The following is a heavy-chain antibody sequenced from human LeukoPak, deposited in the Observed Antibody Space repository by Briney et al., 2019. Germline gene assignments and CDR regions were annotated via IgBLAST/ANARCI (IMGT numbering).Heavy chain of an antibody. Sequence: PSETLSLTCTVSGGSISSGSYYWSWIRQPPGKGLEWIGEINHSGSTNYNPSLKSRVTISVDTSKNQFSLKLSSVTAADTAVYYCARGKKTGTSHYYYYYMDVWGKGTTVTVSS. D-gene: IGHD1-7*01. V-gene: IGHV4-39*07. CDR1: GGSISSGSYY. CDR3: ARGKKTGTSHYYYYYMDV. CDR2: INHSGST. J-gene: IGHJ6*03.